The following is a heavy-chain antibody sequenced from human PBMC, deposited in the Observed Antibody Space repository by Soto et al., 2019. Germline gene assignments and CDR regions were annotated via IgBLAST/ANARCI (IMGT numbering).Heavy chain of an antibody. J-gene: IGHJ3*02. D-gene: IGHD3-10*01. CDR3: ASAAGLKAFHMVPSDDAFDI. Sequence: QVQLVQSGAEVKKPGASVKVSCKASGYTFTGYYMHWVRQAPGQGLEWMGWINPNSGGTNYAQKLQGRDTRARDTTITTANTDFSGLRSDETAVYYCASAAGLKAFHMVPSDDAFDIWGQGTMVTVSS. CDR2: INPNSGGT. CDR1: GYTFTGYY. V-gene: IGHV1-2*02.